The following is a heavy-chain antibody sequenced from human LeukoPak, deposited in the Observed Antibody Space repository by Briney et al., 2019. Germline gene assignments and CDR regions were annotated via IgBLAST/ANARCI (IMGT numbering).Heavy chain of an antibody. CDR1: GFTFSSYA. CDR3: AKDASTAWDGNFDH. Sequence: PGGSLRHSCAASGFTFSSYAMSWVRQAPGKGLEWVSDISGSGGSTYYADSVKGRFAISRDNSKNTLYLQMNSLRAEDTAVYYCAKDASTAWDGNFDHWGQGTLVTVSS. J-gene: IGHJ4*02. V-gene: IGHV3-23*01. CDR2: ISGSGGST. D-gene: IGHD1-26*01.